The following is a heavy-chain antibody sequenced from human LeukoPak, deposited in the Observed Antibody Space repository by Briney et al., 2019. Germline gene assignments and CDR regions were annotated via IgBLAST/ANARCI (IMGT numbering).Heavy chain of an antibody. J-gene: IGHJ4*02. Sequence: SETLSLTCTVSGGSISSYYWSWIRQPPGKGLEGIGYIYYSGSTNYIPSLKSRVTISVDTCKNQFSLKLSSVTAADAAVYSCAREGLTVFDYWGQGTLVTVSS. D-gene: IGHD3/OR15-3a*01. CDR1: GGSISSYY. CDR2: IYYSGST. V-gene: IGHV4-59*01. CDR3: AREGLTVFDY.